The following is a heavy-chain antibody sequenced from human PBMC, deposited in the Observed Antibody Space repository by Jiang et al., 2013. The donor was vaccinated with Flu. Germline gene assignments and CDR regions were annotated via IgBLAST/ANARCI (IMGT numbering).Heavy chain of an antibody. CDR3: ARLVVVTAIPDAFDI. CDR1: GGSFSGYY. J-gene: IGHJ3*02. V-gene: IGHV4-34*01. CDR2: INHSGST. Sequence: LLKPSETLSLTCAVYGGSFSGYYWSWIRQPPGKGLEWIGEINHSGSTNYNPSLKSRVTISVDTSKNQFSLKLSSVTAADTAVYYCARLVVVTAIPDAFDIWGQGTMVTVSS. D-gene: IGHD2-21*02.